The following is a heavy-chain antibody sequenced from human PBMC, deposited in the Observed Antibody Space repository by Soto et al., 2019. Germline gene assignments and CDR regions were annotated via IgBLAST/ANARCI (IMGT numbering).Heavy chain of an antibody. V-gene: IGHV3-23*01. D-gene: IGHD2-15*01. Sequence: GGSLRLSCAASGFTFSSYAMSWVRQAPGKGLEWVSAISGSGGSTYYADSVKGRFTISRDNSKNTLYLQMNSLRAEDTAVYYCAKGGHIVVVVAATYYFDYWGQGTLVTVSS. J-gene: IGHJ4*02. CDR3: AKGGHIVVVVAATYYFDY. CDR2: ISGSGGST. CDR1: GFTFSSYA.